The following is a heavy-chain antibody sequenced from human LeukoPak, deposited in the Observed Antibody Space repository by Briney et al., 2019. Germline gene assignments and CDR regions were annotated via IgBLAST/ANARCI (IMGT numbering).Heavy chain of an antibody. D-gene: IGHD5-12*01. Sequence: GGSLRLSCAASGFTFSSDGMHWVRQAPGKGLGWVAVIWYDGSNKYYADSVKGRFTISRDNSKNTLYLQMNSLRAEDTAVYYCARLKGVATPFDYWGQGTLVTVSS. CDR2: IWYDGSNK. CDR1: GFTFSSDG. J-gene: IGHJ4*02. V-gene: IGHV3-33*01. CDR3: ARLKGVATPFDY.